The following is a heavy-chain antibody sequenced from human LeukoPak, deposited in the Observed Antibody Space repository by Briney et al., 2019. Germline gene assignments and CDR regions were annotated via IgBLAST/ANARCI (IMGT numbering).Heavy chain of an antibody. CDR3: AKDIQYSSGWHPIDY. CDR2: ISWNSGSI. CDR1: GFTFDGYA. Sequence: PGGSLRLSCAASGFTFDGYAMHWVRQAPGKGLEWVSGISWNSGSIGYADSVKGRFTISRDNAKNSLYLQMNSLRAEDTALYYCAKDIQYSSGWHPIDYWGQGTLVTVSS. V-gene: IGHV3-9*01. J-gene: IGHJ4*02. D-gene: IGHD6-19*01.